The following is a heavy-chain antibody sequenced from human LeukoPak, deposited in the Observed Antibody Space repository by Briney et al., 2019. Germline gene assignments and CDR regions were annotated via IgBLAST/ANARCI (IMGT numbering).Heavy chain of an antibody. V-gene: IGHV4-59*01. CDR1: GGSLSSYY. D-gene: IGHD6-19*01. CDR2: IYYSGST. J-gene: IGHJ6*03. Sequence: PSETLSLTCTVSGGSLSSYYWSWIRQPPGKGLEWIGYIYYSGSTNYNPSLKSRVTISVDTSKNQFSLKLSSVTAADTAVYYCARVQYSSGWGAYDYYYYMDVWGKGTTVTISS. CDR3: ARVQYSSGWGAYDYYYYMDV.